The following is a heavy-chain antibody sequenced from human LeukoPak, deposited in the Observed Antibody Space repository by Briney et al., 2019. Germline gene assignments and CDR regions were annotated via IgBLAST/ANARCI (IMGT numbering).Heavy chain of an antibody. CDR1: GFTFGSYW. CDR3: AGGSGWITGD. D-gene: IGHD1-14*01. V-gene: IGHV3-7*03. Sequence: GGSLRLSCSASGFTFGSYWMNWVRQAPGKGPEWVANIKQDGSEINYVDSLKGRFIISRDNAKNSLYLQMNSVRVDDSAVYYCAGGSGWITGDWGHGTLVTVSS. J-gene: IGHJ4*01. CDR2: IKQDGSEI.